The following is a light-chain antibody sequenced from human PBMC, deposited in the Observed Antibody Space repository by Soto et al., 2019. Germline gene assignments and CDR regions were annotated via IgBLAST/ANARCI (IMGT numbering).Light chain of an antibody. CDR3: QVWDSSSDHSWV. V-gene: IGLV3-21*02. J-gene: IGLJ3*02. CDR2: DDT. Sequence: SYELTQAPSVSVAPGQTARITCGGHNIGSKSVHWYQQKPGQAPVLVVYDDTDRPSGIPERFSGSNSGNTATLTISRVEGGDEADYCCQVWDSSSDHSWVFGGGTQLTVL. CDR1: NIGSKS.